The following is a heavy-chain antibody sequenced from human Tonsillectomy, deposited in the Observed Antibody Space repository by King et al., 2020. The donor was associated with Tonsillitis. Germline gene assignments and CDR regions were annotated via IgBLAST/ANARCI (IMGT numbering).Heavy chain of an antibody. J-gene: IGHJ4*02. D-gene: IGHD1-26*01. CDR2: IYPGDSVT. Sequence: QLVQSGAEVKKPGESLKISCKGSGYSFTSYWIGWVRQMPGKGLEWMGIIYPGDSVTRSSPPFQGQVTSSADKSISTPYLQWSSLKASDTAMYYCARLGPYLGATRPFDYWGQGTLVTVSS. CDR1: GYSFTSYW. V-gene: IGHV5-51*01. CDR3: ARLGPYLGATRPFDY.